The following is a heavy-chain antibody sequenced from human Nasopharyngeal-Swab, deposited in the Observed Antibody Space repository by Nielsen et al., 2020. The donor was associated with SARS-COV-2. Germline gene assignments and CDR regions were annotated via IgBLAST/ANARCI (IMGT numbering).Heavy chain of an antibody. J-gene: IGHJ4*02. CDR2: IKQDGSEK. V-gene: IGHV3-7*03. CDR3: AKDGIYYDSSGYWYY. D-gene: IGHD3-22*01. Sequence: GGSLRLSCAASGFTFSSYWMSWVRQAPGKGLEWVANIKQDGSEKYYVDSVKGRFTISRDNAKNTLYLQMNSLRAEDTAVYYCAKDGIYYDSSGYWYYWGQGTLVTVSS. CDR1: GFTFSSYW.